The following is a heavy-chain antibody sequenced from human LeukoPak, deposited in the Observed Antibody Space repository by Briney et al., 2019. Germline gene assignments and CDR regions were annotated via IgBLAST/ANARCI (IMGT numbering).Heavy chain of an antibody. J-gene: IGHJ5*02. CDR2: IYYSGST. V-gene: IGHV4-30-4*01. CDR1: GGSISSGDYY. CDR3: ARAVPYYYGSGSPRCWFDP. D-gene: IGHD3-10*01. Sequence: PSETLSLTCTVSGGSISSGDYYWSWIRQPPGKGLEWIGYIYYSGSTYYNPSLKSRVTISVDTSKNQFSLKLSSVTAADTAVYYCARAVPYYYGSGSPRCWFDPWGQGTLVTVSS.